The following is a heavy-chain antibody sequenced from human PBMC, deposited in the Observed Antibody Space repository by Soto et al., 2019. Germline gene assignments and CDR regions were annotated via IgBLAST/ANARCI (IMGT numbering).Heavy chain of an antibody. CDR2: ISSSSSYI. V-gene: IGHV3-21*01. Sequence: GGSLRLSCAASGFTFSSYSMNWVRQAPGKGLEWVSSISSSSSYIYYADSVKGRFTISRDNAKNSLYLQMNSLRAEDTAVYYCARDIVVVPAAIRVIKSGMDVWGQGPTVTVSS. J-gene: IGHJ6*02. CDR3: ARDIVVVPAAIRVIKSGMDV. D-gene: IGHD2-2*01. CDR1: GFTFSSYS.